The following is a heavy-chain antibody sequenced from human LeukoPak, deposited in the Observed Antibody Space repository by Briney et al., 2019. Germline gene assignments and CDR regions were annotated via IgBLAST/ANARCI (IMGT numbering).Heavy chain of an antibody. CDR3: ARDQRILYAFDI. V-gene: IGHV1-18*01. CDR1: GYTFTSYG. CDR2: ISAYNGNT. J-gene: IGHJ3*02. D-gene: IGHD2-2*01. Sequence: RASVKFSCNASGYTFTSYGISWVRQAPGQGLEWMGWISAYNGNTNYAQKLQGRVTMTTDTSTSTAYMERRSLRSDDTAVYYCARDQRILYAFDIWGQGTMVTVSS.